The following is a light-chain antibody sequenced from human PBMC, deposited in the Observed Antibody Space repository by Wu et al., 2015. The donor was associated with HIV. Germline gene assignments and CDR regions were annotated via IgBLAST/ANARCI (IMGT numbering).Light chain of an antibody. CDR1: QSVTSDY. CDR3: QQYGSSSYT. CDR2: GAS. Sequence: EIVLTQSPGTLSLSPGARATVSCRASQSVTSDYLAWYQQKPGQAPRLLIYGASSRATGIPDRFSGSGSGTDFTLTISRLEPEDFAVYYCQQYGSSSYTFGQGTKLEIK. J-gene: IGKJ2*01. V-gene: IGKV3-20*01.